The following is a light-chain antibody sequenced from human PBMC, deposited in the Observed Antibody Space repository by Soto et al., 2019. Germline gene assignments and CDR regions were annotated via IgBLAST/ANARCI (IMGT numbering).Light chain of an antibody. CDR3: SSYSSSSTLEV. CDR1: SSDLGGYNY. J-gene: IGLJ3*02. CDR2: EAR. Sequence: QSALTQPASVSGSPGQSITISCTGISSDLGGYNYVSWYQQYPGKAPKLMIYEARNRPSGVSNRFSGSKSGNTASLIISGLQAEDEADYYCSSYSSSSTLEVFGGGTKVTVL. V-gene: IGLV2-14*01.